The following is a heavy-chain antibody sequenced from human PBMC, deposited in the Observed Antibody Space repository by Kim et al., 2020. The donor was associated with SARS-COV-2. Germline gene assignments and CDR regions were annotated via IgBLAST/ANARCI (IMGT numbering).Heavy chain of an antibody. D-gene: IGHD3-9*01. V-gene: IGHV3-48*02. J-gene: IGHJ3*02. CDR1: GFTFSSYS. CDR3: ARDFDIYSAFDI. Sequence: GGSLRLSCAASGFTFSSYSMNWVRQAPGKGLEWVSYISSSSSTIYYADSVKGRFTISRDNAKNSLYLQMNSRRDEDTAVYYCARDFDIYSAFDIWGQGTMVTVSS. CDR2: ISSSSSTI.